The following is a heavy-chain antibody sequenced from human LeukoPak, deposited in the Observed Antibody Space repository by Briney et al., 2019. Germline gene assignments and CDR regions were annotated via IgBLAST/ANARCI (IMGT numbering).Heavy chain of an antibody. D-gene: IGHD3-22*01. CDR1: GFTFSCYV. CDR2: IRYDGSNK. CDR3: AKVSHYYDSRRYLGYMDV. V-gene: IGHV3-30*02. J-gene: IGHJ6*03. Sequence: GGSLRLSCAASGFTFSCYVMHWVRQAPGKGLEWVAFIRYDGSNKYYADSVKGRFTISRDNSKNTLYLQMNSLRAEDTAVYYCAKVSHYYDSRRYLGYMDVWGRGTTVTVSS.